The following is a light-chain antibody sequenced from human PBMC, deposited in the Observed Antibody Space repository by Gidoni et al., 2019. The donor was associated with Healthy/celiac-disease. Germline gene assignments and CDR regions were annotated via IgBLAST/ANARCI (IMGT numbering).Light chain of an antibody. CDR3: QPSYSTPLT. CDR2: AAS. J-gene: IGKJ4*01. CDR1: QSISSY. Sequence: DIQMTQSPSSLSASVGDRVTITCRASQSISSYLNWYQQKPGQAPKLLIYAASSLQSGVPSRFSGSGSGTDFTLTISSLQPEDFATYYCQPSYSTPLTFGGGTQVEIK. V-gene: IGKV1-39*01.